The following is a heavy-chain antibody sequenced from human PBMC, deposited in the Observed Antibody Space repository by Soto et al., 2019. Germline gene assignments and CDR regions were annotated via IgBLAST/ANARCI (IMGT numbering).Heavy chain of an antibody. D-gene: IGHD3-9*01. CDR2: IRSKAYGGTT. V-gene: IGHV3-49*03. CDR1: GFTFGDYA. J-gene: IGHJ4*02. Sequence: GGSLRLSCTASGFTFGDYAMSWFRQAPGKGLEWVGFIRSKAYGGTTEYAASVKGRFTISRDDSKSIACLQMNSLKTEDTAVYYCTRKSLLRYFDWLLDYWGQGTLVTVSS. CDR3: TRKSLLRYFDWLLDY.